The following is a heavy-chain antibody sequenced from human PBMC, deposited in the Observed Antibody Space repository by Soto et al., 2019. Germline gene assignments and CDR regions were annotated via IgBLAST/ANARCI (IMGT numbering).Heavy chain of an antibody. V-gene: IGHV3-48*02. D-gene: IGHD2-21*01. CDR3: ARGLGVANNWFDP. CDR2: ISSSSSTI. CDR1: GFTFSDYY. J-gene: IGHJ5*02. Sequence: GRPLRLSCAASGFTFSDYYMFWFLQAPGKGLEWVSYISSSSSTIYYADSVKGRFTISRDNDKNSLYLQMNSLRDEDTAVYYCARGLGVANNWFDPWGQGTLVTVSS.